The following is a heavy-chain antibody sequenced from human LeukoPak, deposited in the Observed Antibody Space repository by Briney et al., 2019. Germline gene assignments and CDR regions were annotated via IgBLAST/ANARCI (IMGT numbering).Heavy chain of an antibody. V-gene: IGHV3-64*01. CDR2: ISSNGGST. J-gene: IGHJ3*02. D-gene: IGHD2-2*01. CDR3: AREAVPTSAFDI. Sequence: GGSLRLSCASSGFTFSMYSMNWVRQAPGKGLEYVSAISSNGGSTYYANSVKGRFTISRDNSKNTLYLQMNSLRAEDTAVYYCAREAVPTSAFDIWGQGTMVTVSS. CDR1: GFTFSMYS.